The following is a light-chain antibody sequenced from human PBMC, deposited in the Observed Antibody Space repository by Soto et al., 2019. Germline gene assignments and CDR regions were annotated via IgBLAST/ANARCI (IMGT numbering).Light chain of an antibody. CDR3: QQSFSALFT. Sequence: DIQVIQSPSSLSAFVGDRVSITCRASQTINTYVNWYQQKPGKAPKLLIYGASTLQRGVPSRFSGSGSGTDFTLTISSLLPEDSATYYCQQSFSALFTFGQGTRLEIK. V-gene: IGKV1-39*01. CDR1: QTINTY. CDR2: GAS. J-gene: IGKJ5*01.